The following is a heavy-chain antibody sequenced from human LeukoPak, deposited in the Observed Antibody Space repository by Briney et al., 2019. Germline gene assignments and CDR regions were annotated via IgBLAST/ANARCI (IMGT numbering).Heavy chain of an antibody. D-gene: IGHD3-3*01. J-gene: IGHJ5*02. CDR1: GGSYNGYY. Sequence: SETLSLIRAVYGGSYNGYYWSWIRQPPGKGLEWIGEINHSGSTNYNPSPKGRSTISVDTSKNQFSLKLSSVTAADTAVYYCARQDFGVVIGPSRWFDPWGQGTLVTVSS. CDR3: ARQDFGVVIGPSRWFDP. V-gene: IGHV4-34*01. CDR2: INHSGST.